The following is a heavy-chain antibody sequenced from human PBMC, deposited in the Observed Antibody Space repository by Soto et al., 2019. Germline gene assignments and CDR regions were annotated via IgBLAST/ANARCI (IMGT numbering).Heavy chain of an antibody. CDR2: IWYDGSNK. J-gene: IGHJ4*02. V-gene: IGHV3-33*01. D-gene: IGHD3-22*01. CDR1: GFTFSSYG. Sequence: GGSLRLSCAASGFTFSSYGMHWVRQAPGKGLEWVAVIWYDGSNKYYADSVKGRFTISRDNSKNTPYLQMNSLRAEDTAVYYCARGPNYYDSSGFDYWGQGTLVTVSS. CDR3: ARGPNYYDSSGFDY.